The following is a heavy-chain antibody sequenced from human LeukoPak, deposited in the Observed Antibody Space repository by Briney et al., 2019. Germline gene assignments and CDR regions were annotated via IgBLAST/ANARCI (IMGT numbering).Heavy chain of an antibody. J-gene: IGHJ4*02. D-gene: IGHD5-24*01. V-gene: IGHV3-66*02. CDR2: IYDDNT. CDR3: ATLEMATPLDY. CDR1: GFTVSAYA. Sequence: GGSLRLSCAASGFTVSAYAMAWVRQAPGKGLEWVSTIYDDNTYYADSVKGRFTISRDNSKNTLYLQMNSLRAEDTAVYYCATLEMATPLDYWGQGTLVTVSS.